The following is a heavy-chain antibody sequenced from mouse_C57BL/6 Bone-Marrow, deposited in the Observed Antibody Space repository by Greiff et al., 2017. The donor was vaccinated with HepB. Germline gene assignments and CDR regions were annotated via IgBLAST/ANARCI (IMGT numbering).Heavy chain of an antibody. CDR3: ARGGSSYDYAMDY. V-gene: IGHV1-7*01. J-gene: IGHJ4*01. CDR1: GYTFTSYW. Sequence: VQLVESGAELAKPGASVKLSCKASGYTFTSYWMHWVKQRPGQGLEWIGYINPSSGYTKYNQKFKDKATLTADKSSSTAYMQLSSLTYEDSAVYYCARGGSSYDYAMDYWGQGTSVTVSS. D-gene: IGHD1-1*01. CDR2: INPSSGYT.